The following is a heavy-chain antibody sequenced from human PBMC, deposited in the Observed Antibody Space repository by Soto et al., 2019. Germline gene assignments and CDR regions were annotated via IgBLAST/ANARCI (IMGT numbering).Heavy chain of an antibody. CDR3: ASNYAYAEGYYWYGIDV. D-gene: IGHD3-16*01. V-gene: IGHV3-74*01. CDR1: GFTFSRDW. J-gene: IGHJ6*02. Sequence: PGGSLRLSCAASGFTFSRDWMHWVRQAPGKGLVWVSRISSYGSDTHYADSVKGRFTSSRDNAKNTLYLQMNSLRADDTAVYYCASNYAYAEGYYWYGIDVWGQGTTVTVSS. CDR2: ISSYGSDT.